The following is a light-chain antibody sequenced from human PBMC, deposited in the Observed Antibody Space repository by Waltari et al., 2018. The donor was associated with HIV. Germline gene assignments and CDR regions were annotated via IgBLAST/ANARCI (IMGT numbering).Light chain of an antibody. CDR3: QQYINWPPWS. V-gene: IGKV3-15*01. CDR1: QSVGSN. J-gene: IGKJ1*01. Sequence: EIVMTQSPATLSVSPGERVTLSCRASQSVGSNLAWYQQKPGRAPSLLVYSASTRATDIPARFSGSGSGTEFTLTISSLQSEDFAVYYCQQYINWPPWSFGQGTKVEIK. CDR2: SAS.